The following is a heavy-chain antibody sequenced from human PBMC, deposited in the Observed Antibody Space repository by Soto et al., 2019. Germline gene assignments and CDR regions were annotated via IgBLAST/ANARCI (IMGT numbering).Heavy chain of an antibody. J-gene: IGHJ5*02. Sequence: SETLSLTCTVSGGSISSSSYYWGWIRQPPGKGLEWIGSIYYSGSTYYNPSLKSRVTISVDTSKNQFSLKLSSVTAADTAVYYCARRGVTGTTAYNWFDPWGQGTLVTVSS. CDR1: GGSISSSSYY. CDR2: IYYSGST. V-gene: IGHV4-39*01. CDR3: ARRGVTGTTAYNWFDP. D-gene: IGHD1-7*01.